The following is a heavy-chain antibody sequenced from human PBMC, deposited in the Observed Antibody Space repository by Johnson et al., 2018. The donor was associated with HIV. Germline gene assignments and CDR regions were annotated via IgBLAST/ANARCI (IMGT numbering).Heavy chain of an antibody. D-gene: IGHD3-10*01. CDR1: GFMFSTYW. V-gene: IGHV3-30*16. J-gene: IGHJ3*02. CDR2: ISYDGSKK. Sequence: QVQLVESGGGLVQPGGSRRLSCAASGFMFSTYWMRWVRQAPGMGLEGVAFISYDGSKKFYADSVKGRFTISRDNSKNTLYLQMNSRRPEDMAVYYCARDVASVYGSGDHAFDIWGQGTMVTVSS. CDR3: ARDVASVYGSGDHAFDI.